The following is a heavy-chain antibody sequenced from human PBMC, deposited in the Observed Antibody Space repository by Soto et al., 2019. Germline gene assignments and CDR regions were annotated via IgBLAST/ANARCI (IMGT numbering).Heavy chain of an antibody. CDR1: GFSFSSYA. D-gene: IGHD3-3*01. J-gene: IGHJ4*02. CDR3: AKWSYLDY. CDR2: ISGSDGKT. V-gene: IGHV3-23*01. Sequence: VHLSESGGGLVQSGGSLRLSCAASGFSFSSYAMSWVRQAPGKGLEWVSTISGSDGKTYYADSVKGRFSISRDTSKNTLYLQMNSLRVDDTAVYYCAKWSYLDYWGQGTRVTVSS.